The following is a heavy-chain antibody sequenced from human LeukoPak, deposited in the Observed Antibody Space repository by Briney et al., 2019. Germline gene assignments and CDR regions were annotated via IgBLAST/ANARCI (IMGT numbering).Heavy chain of an antibody. V-gene: IGHV4-38-2*02. J-gene: IGHJ6*03. D-gene: IGHD3-16*01. CDR2: IYHSGST. CDR1: GYSISSGYY. Sequence: SETLSLTCTVSGYSISSGYYWGWIRQPPGKGLEWIGSIYHSGSTYYNPSLKSRVTISVDTSKNQFSLKLSSVTAADTAVYYCARGPDGWGYYYYMDVWGKGTTVTVSS. CDR3: ARGPDGWGYYYYMDV.